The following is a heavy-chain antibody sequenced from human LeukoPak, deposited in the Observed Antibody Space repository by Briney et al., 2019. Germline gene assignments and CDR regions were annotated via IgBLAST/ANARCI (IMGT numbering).Heavy chain of an antibody. J-gene: IGHJ5*02. CDR3: AKGGAYYDFWSGYPAETNWFDP. Sequence: GGSLRLSCAASGFTFSSYAMSWVRQAPGKGLEWVSAISGSGGSTYYADSVKGRFTISRDNSKNTLYLQMNSLRAEDTAVYYCAKGGAYYDFWSGYPAETNWFDPWGQGTLVTVSS. V-gene: IGHV3-23*01. CDR1: GFTFSSYA. D-gene: IGHD3-3*01. CDR2: ISGSGGST.